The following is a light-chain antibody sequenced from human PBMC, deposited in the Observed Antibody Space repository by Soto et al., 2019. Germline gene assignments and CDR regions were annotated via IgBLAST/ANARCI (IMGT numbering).Light chain of an antibody. J-gene: IGLJ1*01. CDR2: GNS. Sequence: QSALAQPPSVSGAPGQRVTISCTGSSSNIGAGYDVHWYQQLPGTAPKLLIYGNSNRPSGVPDRFSGSKSGTSASLAITGLQAEYEADYYCQSYDSSLRGGYVFGPGTKVTVL. V-gene: IGLV1-40*01. CDR3: QSYDSSLRGGYV. CDR1: SSNIGAGYD.